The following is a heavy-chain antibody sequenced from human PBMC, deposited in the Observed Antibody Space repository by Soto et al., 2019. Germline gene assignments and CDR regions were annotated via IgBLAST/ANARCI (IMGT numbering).Heavy chain of an antibody. CDR1: GGSISSSSYY. CDR2: IYYSGST. D-gene: IGHD3-3*01. Sequence: SETLSLTCTVSGGSISSSSYYWGWIRQPPGKGLEWIGSIYYSGSTYYNPSLKSRVTISVDTSKNQFSLKLSSVTAADTAVYYCGCFGVVNGEFDPWGQGTLVTVSS. V-gene: IGHV4-39*01. CDR3: GCFGVVNGEFDP. J-gene: IGHJ5*02.